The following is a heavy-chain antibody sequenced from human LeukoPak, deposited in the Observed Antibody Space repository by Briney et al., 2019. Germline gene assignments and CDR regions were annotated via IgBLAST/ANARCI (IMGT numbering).Heavy chain of an antibody. Sequence: SVKVSCKASGATFSSYAISWVRQAPGQGLEWMGRIIPILGIANYAQKFQGRVTITADKSTSTAYMELSSLRSEDTAVYYCARALAAAGTSCFQHWGQGTLVTVSS. CDR2: IIPILGIA. CDR1: GATFSSYA. J-gene: IGHJ1*01. CDR3: ARALAAAGTSCFQH. D-gene: IGHD6-13*01. V-gene: IGHV1-69*04.